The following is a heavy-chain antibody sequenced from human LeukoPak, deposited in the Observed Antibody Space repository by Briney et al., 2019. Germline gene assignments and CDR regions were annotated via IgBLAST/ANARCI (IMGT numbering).Heavy chain of an antibody. J-gene: IGHJ4*02. Sequence: SETLSLTCNVSGGSISSGSYYWSWIRQPAGKGLEWIGRIYTSGSTNYNPSLKSRVTISVDTSKNQFSLKLSSVTAADTAVYYCARGGGVWFGDLRGPWVFDYWGQGTLVTVSS. CDR1: GGSISSGSYY. V-gene: IGHV4-61*02. CDR2: IYTSGST. CDR3: ARGGGVWFGDLRGPWVFDY. D-gene: IGHD3-10*01.